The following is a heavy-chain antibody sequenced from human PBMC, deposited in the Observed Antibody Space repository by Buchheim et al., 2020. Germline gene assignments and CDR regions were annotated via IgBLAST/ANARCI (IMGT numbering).Heavy chain of an antibody. CDR3: AKYGSS. V-gene: IGHV3-74*02. J-gene: IGHJ5*02. CDR1: GFTFSSSW. Sequence: VQLVESGGGLVKPGGSLRLSCAASGFTFSSSWMHWVRQVPGKGLVWVSSIKSDGSRTTYADSVKGRFTISRDNGKNTLYLQMSGLRVEDTAVYFCAKYGSSWGQGTL. CDR2: IKSDGSRT. D-gene: IGHD6-6*01.